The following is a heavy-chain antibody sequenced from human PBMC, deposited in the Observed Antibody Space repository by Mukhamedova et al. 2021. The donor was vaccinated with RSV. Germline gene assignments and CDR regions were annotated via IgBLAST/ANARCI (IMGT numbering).Heavy chain of an antibody. V-gene: IGHV4-59*01. J-gene: IGHJ4*02. Sequence: IYYGGSTNNNPSLKSRVTISVDMSKNQFSLKLSSVTAADTVVYYCARFSGWYGDFDYWGQGTLVTVSS. D-gene: IGHD6-19*01. CDR3: ARFSGWYGDFDY. CDR2: IYYGGST.